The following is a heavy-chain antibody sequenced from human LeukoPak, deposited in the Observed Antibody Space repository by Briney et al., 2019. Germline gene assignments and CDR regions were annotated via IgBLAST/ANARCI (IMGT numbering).Heavy chain of an antibody. V-gene: IGHV3-21*01. CDR2: ISSSSSYI. Sequence: GGSLRLSCAASGFIFSSYSMNWVRQAPGKGLEWVSSISSSSSYIYYADSVKGRFTISRDNAKNSLYLQMNSLRAEDTAVYYCARVRATGDRNYYYYMDVWGKGTTVTISS. CDR3: ARVRATGDRNYYYYMDV. CDR1: GFIFSSYS. D-gene: IGHD7-27*01. J-gene: IGHJ6*03.